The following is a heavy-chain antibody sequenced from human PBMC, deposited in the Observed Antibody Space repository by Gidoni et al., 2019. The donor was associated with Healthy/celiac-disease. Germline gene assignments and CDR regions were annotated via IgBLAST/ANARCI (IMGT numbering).Heavy chain of an antibody. CDR3: AKDSPLSITMIVVVITPPDY. CDR1: GFTFSSYA. CDR2: ISGSGGST. D-gene: IGHD3-22*01. J-gene: IGHJ4*02. V-gene: IGHV3-23*01. Sequence: EVQLLESGGGLVQPGWSLRLSCSASGFTFSSYAMSWVRQAPGKGLEWVSAISGSGGSTYYADSVKGRFTISRDNSKNTLYLQMNSLRAEDTAVYYCAKDSPLSITMIVVVITPPDYWGQGTLVTVSS.